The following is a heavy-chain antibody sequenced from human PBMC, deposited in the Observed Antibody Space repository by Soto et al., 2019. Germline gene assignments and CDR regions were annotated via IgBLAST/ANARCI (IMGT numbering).Heavy chain of an antibody. J-gene: IGHJ4*02. V-gene: IGHV3-30*18. Sequence: QVQLVESGGGVVQPGRSLRLSCAASGFTFSTYGMHWVRQAPGKGLEWVAVISYDGVNKYYADSVKGRFTISRDNSKHTLYLQMNSLRAEETAVYYCAKSVYNWNDGFFDYWGQGTLVTVSS. D-gene: IGHD1-1*01. CDR2: ISYDGVNK. CDR1: GFTFSTYG. CDR3: AKSVYNWNDGFFDY.